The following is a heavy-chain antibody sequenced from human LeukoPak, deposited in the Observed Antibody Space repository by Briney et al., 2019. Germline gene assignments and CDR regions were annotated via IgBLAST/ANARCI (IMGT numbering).Heavy chain of an antibody. V-gene: IGHV3-7*01. J-gene: IGHJ1*01. D-gene: IGHD3-3*01. Sequence: GGSLRLFCAASGFTFSSYWMTWGRQAPGKGLEWVANIRQDGSEKNYVDSVKGRFTISRDNAKNSLYLQMNSLRVEDTAVYFCMRQNRAYFFGHWGQGTLVTVSS. CDR3: MRQNRAYFFGH. CDR1: GFTFSSYW. CDR2: IRQDGSEK.